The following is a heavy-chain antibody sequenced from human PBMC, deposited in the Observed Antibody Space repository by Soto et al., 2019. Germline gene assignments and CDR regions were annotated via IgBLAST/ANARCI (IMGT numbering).Heavy chain of an antibody. CDR2: IWYDGSNK. D-gene: IGHD6-19*01. J-gene: IGHJ4*02. Sequence: QVQLVESGGGVVQPGRSLRLSCAASGFTFSSYGMHWVRQAPGKGLEWVAVIWYDGSNKYYADSVKGRFTISRDNSKNTLHLQMNSLRAEDTAVYYCARDQQWLVRFYFDFWGQGTLVTVSS. CDR1: GFTFSSYG. V-gene: IGHV3-33*08. CDR3: ARDQQWLVRFYFDF.